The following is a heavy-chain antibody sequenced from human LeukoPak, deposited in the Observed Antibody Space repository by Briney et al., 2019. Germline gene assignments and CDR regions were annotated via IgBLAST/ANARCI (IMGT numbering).Heavy chain of an antibody. D-gene: IGHD5-24*01. V-gene: IGHV1-69*02. CDR1: GGTFSSYT. CDR3: ARRGLQTYYGMDD. Sequence: SVKVSFKASGGTFSSYTISWVRQAPGQGIEWMGRIIPILGIANYAQKFQGRVTITADKSTSTAYMELSSLRSEDTAVYYCARRGLQTYYGMDDWGQGTTVTVSS. CDR2: IIPILGIA. J-gene: IGHJ6*02.